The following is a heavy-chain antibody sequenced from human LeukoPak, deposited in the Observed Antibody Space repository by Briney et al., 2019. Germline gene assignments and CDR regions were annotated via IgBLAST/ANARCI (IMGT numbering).Heavy chain of an antibody. J-gene: IGHJ4*02. Sequence: PSETLSLTCAVSGGSISSSNWWSWVRQPPGKGLKWIGSIYYSGSTYYNPSLKSRVTISVDTSKNQFSLKLSSVTAADTAVYYCAANSADYNTLGSSYKVWGQGTLVTVSS. CDR1: GGSISSSNW. V-gene: IGHV4-39*01. CDR2: IYYSGST. D-gene: IGHD3-10*01. CDR3: AANSADYNTLGSSYKV.